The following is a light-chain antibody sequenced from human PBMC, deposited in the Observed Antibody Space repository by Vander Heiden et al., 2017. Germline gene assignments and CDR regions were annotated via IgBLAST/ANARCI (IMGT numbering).Light chain of an antibody. Sequence: RISESPSSLSASVGDRVTITCRASQSISNYLNWYQQIPGKAPKLLIYGASSLQSGVPSRFSGSGSGTDFTLTIASLQPEDFAIYYCQQSYSTLFTFGGGTKVEVK. CDR3: QQSYSTLFT. V-gene: IGKV1-39*01. J-gene: IGKJ4*01. CDR2: GAS. CDR1: QSISNY.